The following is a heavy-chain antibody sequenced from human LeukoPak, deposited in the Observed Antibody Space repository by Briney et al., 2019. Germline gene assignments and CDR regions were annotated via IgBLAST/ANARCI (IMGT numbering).Heavy chain of an antibody. D-gene: IGHD3-10*01. V-gene: IGHV3-30*18. CDR1: GFTFSSYG. CDR3: AKSSIWFGELLNYFDY. J-gene: IGHJ4*02. Sequence: GGSLRLSCAASGFTFSSYGMHWVRQAPGKGLEWVAVVSYDGSNKYYADSVKGRFTISRDNSKNTLYLQMNSLRAEDTAVYYCAKSSIWFGELLNYFDYWGQGTLVTVSS. CDR2: VSYDGSNK.